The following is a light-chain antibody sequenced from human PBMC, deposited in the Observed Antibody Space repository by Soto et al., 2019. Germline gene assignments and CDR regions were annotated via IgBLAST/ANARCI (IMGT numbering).Light chain of an antibody. J-gene: IGKJ4*01. CDR2: DAS. CDR3: QQRSDWPST. Sequence: EIVLTQSPATLSLSPGERATLSCRASQSVSSYLAWCQQKPGQAPRLLISDASNRATGIPARFSGSGSGTDFTLTISSLEPDDFAVYYCQQRSDWPSTFGGGTKLQIK. CDR1: QSVSSY. V-gene: IGKV3-11*01.